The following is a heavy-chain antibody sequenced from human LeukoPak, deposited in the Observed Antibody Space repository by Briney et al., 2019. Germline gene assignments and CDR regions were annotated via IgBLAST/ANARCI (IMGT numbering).Heavy chain of an antibody. V-gene: IGHV3-69-1*01. Sequence: GGSLRLSWAASGFAISTYAMAWVRQAPGKGLEWISSLSSGRSPSYSDSLEGRLTMSSDNARNTLYLQMDNLRGEDTAMYYCARQLGYCAAGTCYFDSWGHGTQVTVSS. J-gene: IGHJ4*01. D-gene: IGHD2-8*02. CDR2: LSSGRSP. CDR3: ARQLGYCAAGTCYFDS. CDR1: GFAISTYA.